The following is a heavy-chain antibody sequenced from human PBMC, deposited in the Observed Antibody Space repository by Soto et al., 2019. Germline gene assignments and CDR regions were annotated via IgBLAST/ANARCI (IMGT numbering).Heavy chain of an antibody. D-gene: IGHD7-27*01. Sequence: QVQLVESGGGVVQPGRSLRLSCAASGFTFSSYGMHWVRQAPGKGLEWVAVISYDGSNKYYADSVKGRFTISRDNSKNTLYLQMNSLRDEDTAVYYCAKRLSWGYAGGEEFDYWGQGTLVTVSS. CDR2: ISYDGSNK. CDR1: GFTFSSYG. CDR3: AKRLSWGYAGGEEFDY. V-gene: IGHV3-30*18. J-gene: IGHJ4*02.